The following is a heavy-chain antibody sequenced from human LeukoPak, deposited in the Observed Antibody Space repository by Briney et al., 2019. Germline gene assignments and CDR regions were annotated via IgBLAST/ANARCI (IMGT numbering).Heavy chain of an antibody. J-gene: IGHJ4*02. V-gene: IGHV4-39*07. CDR2: IFYSGST. CDR1: GGSISSSGYY. CDR3: ARGEESSYGVHFVY. D-gene: IGHD4-17*01. Sequence: SETLSLTCTVSGGSISSSGYYWGWIRQPPGKGLEWIASIFYSGSTYYNPSLKSRVTISVDTSQIQFSLKLSSVTAADTAVYYCARGEESSYGVHFVYWGQGPLVTVSS.